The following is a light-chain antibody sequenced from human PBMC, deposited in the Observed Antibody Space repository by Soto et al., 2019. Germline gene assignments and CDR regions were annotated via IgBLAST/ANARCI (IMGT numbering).Light chain of an antibody. CDR2: EVS. J-gene: IGLJ1*01. V-gene: IGLV2-14*01. CDR1: SSDVGAYNY. Sequence: QSALTQPASVSGSPGQSVTISCTGTSSDVGAYNYVSWYQQHPGKAPQLMIYEVSNRPSGVSNRFSGSKSGNTASLTISGLQAEDEADYYCNSYTGSSTRFVFGTGTKLTVL. CDR3: NSYTGSSTRFV.